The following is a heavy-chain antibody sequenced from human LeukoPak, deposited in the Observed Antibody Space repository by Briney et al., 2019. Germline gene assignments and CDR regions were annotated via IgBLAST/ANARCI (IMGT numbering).Heavy chain of an antibody. D-gene: IGHD3-10*01. Sequence: ASVKVSCKASGYTFTSYYMHWVRQAPGQGLEWMGIINPSGGSTSYAQKFQGRVTMTRDTSISTAYMELSRLRSDDTAVYYCARGLIRRVYGSGSYNWFDPWGQGTLVTVSS. CDR3: ARGLIRRVYGSGSYNWFDP. CDR1: GYTFTSYY. V-gene: IGHV1-46*01. J-gene: IGHJ5*02. CDR2: INPSGGST.